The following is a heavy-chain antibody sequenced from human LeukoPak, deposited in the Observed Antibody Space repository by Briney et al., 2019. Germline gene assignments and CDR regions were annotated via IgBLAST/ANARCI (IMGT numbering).Heavy chain of an antibody. CDR1: GYTFTSYG. Sequence: ASVKVSCKASGYTFTSYGISWVRQAPGQGLEWMGWISAYNGNTNYAQKLQGRVTMTTDTSTSTAYMERRSLRSDDTAVYYCAREGQQLVDEYYYGMDVWGQGTTVTVSS. CDR2: ISAYNGNT. CDR3: AREGQQLVDEYYYGMDV. V-gene: IGHV1-18*01. J-gene: IGHJ6*02. D-gene: IGHD6-13*01.